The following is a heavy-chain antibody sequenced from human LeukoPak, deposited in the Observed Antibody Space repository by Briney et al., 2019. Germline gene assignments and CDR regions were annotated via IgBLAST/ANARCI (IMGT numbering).Heavy chain of an antibody. CDR3: ARGVVVVPAALEAFDI. D-gene: IGHD2-2*01. J-gene: IGHJ3*02. CDR1: GFTFSAYH. CDR2: ISTTGTTI. V-gene: IGHV3-48*03. Sequence: GGSLRLSCAASGFTFSAYHINWVRQAPGKGLEWISYISTTGTTIHYADSVKGRFTISRDNAKNSLYLQMNSLRAEDTAVYYCARGVVVVPAALEAFDIWGQGTMVTVSS.